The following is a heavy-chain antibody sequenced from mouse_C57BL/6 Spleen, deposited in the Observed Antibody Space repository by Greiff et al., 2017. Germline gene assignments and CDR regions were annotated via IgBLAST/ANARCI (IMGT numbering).Heavy chain of an antibody. CDR1: GFNIKDDY. CDR2: IDPENGDT. CDR3: TTRTRVVAPFAY. V-gene: IGHV14-4*01. D-gene: IGHD1-1*01. Sequence: VQLQQSGAELVRPGASVKLSCTASGFNIKDDYMHWVKQRPEQGLEWIGWIDPENGDTEYASKFQGKATITADPSSNTAYLQLSSLTSEDTAVYYCTTRTRVVAPFAYWGQGTLVTVSA. J-gene: IGHJ3*01.